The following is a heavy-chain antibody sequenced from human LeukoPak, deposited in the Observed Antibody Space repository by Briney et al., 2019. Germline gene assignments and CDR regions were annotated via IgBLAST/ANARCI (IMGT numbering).Heavy chain of an antibody. Sequence: SGPTLVNPTQTLTLTCSFSGFSLSTTGMCVNWIRQPPGKALEWLARIDWDDDKYYSTSLKTRLTISKDTSKNQAVLTMTNMDPVDTSTFYCARTQRYNNIWSPFDYWGQGILVTVSS. V-gene: IGHV2-70*11. D-gene: IGHD1-14*01. CDR2: IDWDDDK. CDR3: ARTQRYNNIWSPFDY. CDR1: GFSLSTTGMC. J-gene: IGHJ4*02.